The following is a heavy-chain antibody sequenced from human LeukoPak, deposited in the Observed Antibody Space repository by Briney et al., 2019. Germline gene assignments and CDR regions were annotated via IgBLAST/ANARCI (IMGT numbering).Heavy chain of an antibody. V-gene: IGHV4-4*07. J-gene: IGHJ4*02. Sequence: SETLSLTCTVSGGSISSYYWSWIRQPAGKGLEWIGRIYTSGSTNYNPSLKSRVTMTVDTSKNQFSLKLSSVTAADTAVYYCARDNPSPPAFDYWGQGTLVTVSS. CDR2: IYTSGST. D-gene: IGHD1-14*01. CDR3: ARDNPSPPAFDY. CDR1: GGSISSYY.